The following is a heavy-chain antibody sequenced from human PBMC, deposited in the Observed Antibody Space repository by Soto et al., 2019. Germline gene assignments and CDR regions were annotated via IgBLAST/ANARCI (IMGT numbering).Heavy chain of an antibody. CDR3: ARDHAYGIAAHGWFDP. CDR2: IYYSGST. J-gene: IGHJ5*02. V-gene: IGHV4-59*01. Sequence: SETLCLTCTVAGGSISSYCWSWIRQPPGKGLEWIGYIYYSGSTNYNPSLKSRVTISVDTSKNQFSLKLSSVTAADTAVYYCARDHAYGIAAHGWFDPWGQGTLVTVSS. D-gene: IGHD6-6*01. CDR1: GGSISSYC.